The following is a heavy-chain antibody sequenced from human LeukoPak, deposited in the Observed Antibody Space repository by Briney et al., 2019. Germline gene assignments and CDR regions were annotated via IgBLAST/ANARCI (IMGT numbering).Heavy chain of an antibody. CDR1: GGSISSGTYS. V-gene: IGHV4-30-4*07. J-gene: IGHJ4*02. CDR3: ARGGYVWGNYRPWYFDY. CDR2: IYNSGST. Sequence: SETLSLTCAVSGGSISSGTYSWTWMRQPPGKGLEWIGYIYNSGSTFNNPSLKSRVTISVDTSKNQFSLKLSSVTAADTAVYYCARGGYVWGNYRPWYFDYWGQGTLVTVSS. D-gene: IGHD3-16*02.